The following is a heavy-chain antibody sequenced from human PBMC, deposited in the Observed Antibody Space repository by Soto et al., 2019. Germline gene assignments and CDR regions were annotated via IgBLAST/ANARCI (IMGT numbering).Heavy chain of an antibody. CDR3: QKGWYYGSGSYLYSAYFHY. D-gene: IGHD3-10*01. J-gene: IGHJ4*02. V-gene: IGHV3-30*18. CDR1: GFTFSSYG. CDR2: ISYDGSNK. Sequence: GGSLRLSCAASGFTFSSYGMHWVRKAPGKGLEWVAVISYDGSNKYYADSVKGRFTISRDNSKNTLYLQMNSLRAEDTAVYYCQKGWYYGSGSYLYSAYFHYWGQGTLVTVSS.